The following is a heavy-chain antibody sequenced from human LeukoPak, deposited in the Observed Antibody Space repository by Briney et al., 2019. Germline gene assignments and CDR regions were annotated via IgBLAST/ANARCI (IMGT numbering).Heavy chain of an antibody. CDR1: GFTLSSYS. V-gene: IGHV3-21*01. Sequence: GGSLRLSSAPSGFTLSSYSMNWVRQAPGKWLEWVSSISSSSSYIYYAGSVKGRFTISRDNAKNSLYLQMNSLRAEDTAVYYCAKAQRGGSLDYWGQGTLVTVSS. J-gene: IGHJ4*02. D-gene: IGHD2-2*01. CDR2: ISSSSSYI. CDR3: AKAQRGGSLDY.